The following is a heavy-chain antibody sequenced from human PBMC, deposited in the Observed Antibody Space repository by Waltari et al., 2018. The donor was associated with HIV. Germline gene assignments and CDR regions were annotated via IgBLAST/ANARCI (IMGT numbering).Heavy chain of an antibody. CDR1: GGSFSGYY. Sequence: QVQLQQWGAGLLKPSETLSLTCAVYGGSFSGYYWSWIRQPPGKGLEWIGEINHRGSTNYNPSLKSRVTISVDTSKNQFSLKLSSVTAADTAVYYCARGGIVLMVYAKRGWFDPWGQGTLVTVSS. V-gene: IGHV4-34*01. D-gene: IGHD2-8*01. J-gene: IGHJ5*02. CDR3: ARGGIVLMVYAKRGWFDP. CDR2: INHRGST.